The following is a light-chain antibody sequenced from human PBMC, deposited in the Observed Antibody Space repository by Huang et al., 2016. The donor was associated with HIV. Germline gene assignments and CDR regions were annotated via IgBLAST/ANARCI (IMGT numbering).Light chain of an antibody. J-gene: IGKJ1*01. CDR1: QSVSRS. CDR3: QQYDNWPPT. V-gene: IGKV3-15*01. CDR2: GAS. Sequence: EIVMTQSPATLSVSPGERATLSCRASQSVSRSLAWYQQKPGQAPRLLIYGASTRATGIPARFRGSGSGTEFTLTISSLQSEDFAVYYCQQYDNWPPTFGQGTKVEIK.